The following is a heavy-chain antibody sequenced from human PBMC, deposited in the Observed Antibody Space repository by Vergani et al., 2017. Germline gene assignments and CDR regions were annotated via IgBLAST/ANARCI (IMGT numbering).Heavy chain of an antibody. CDR3: AGDSRALSIIVVPAAHPMDV. J-gene: IGHJ6*02. CDR1: GGTFSSSA. Sequence: QVQLVQSGAEVKKPGSSVKVSCKASGGTFSSSAISWVRQAPGQGLEWMGGIIPIFGTANYAQKFQGRVTITADESTSTAYMELSSLRSEDTAVYYCAGDSRALSIIVVPAAHPMDVWGQGTTVTVSS. CDR2: IIPIFGTA. D-gene: IGHD2-2*01. V-gene: IGHV1-69*12.